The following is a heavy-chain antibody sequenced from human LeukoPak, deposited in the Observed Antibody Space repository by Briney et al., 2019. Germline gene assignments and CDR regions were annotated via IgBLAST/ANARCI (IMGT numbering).Heavy chain of an antibody. D-gene: IGHD2-2*01. CDR1: GYTFTSYY. CDR3: ARGSTYCSSISCPMINCDY. J-gene: IGHJ4*02. V-gene: IGHV1-46*01. Sequence: ASVKVSCKASGYTFTSYYMHWVRQASGQGLEWMGIIDPSGGSTRYPQKFQGRVTMTGDTSTSTVYMELSSLRFEDTAVYYCARGSTYCSSISCPMINCDYWGRGTLVTVSS. CDR2: IDPSGGST.